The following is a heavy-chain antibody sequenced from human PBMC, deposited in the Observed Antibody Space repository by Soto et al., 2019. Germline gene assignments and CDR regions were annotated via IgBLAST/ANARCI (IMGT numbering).Heavy chain of an antibody. CDR3: ARDRGGGYFSSNSCYGLYIDV. CDR2: IYSGDDT. Sequence: GGSLRLSCAASGFIVGTNYMTWVRQAPGKGLEWVSVIYSGDDTYYADSVKGRFTISRDNSKNTLCLQMNSLRVEDTAVYYCARDRGGGYFSSNSCYGLYIDVRGQRATVTVSS. CDR1: GFIVGTNY. V-gene: IGHV3-66*01. J-gene: IGHJ6*03. D-gene: IGHD2-2*01.